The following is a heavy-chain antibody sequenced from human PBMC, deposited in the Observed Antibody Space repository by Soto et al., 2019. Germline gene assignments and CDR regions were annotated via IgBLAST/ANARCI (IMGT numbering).Heavy chain of an antibody. V-gene: IGHV4-39*01. CDR1: GGSISSSSYY. CDR3: ARHGYSYGEFDY. D-gene: IGHD5-18*01. CDR2: FYYSGST. J-gene: IGHJ4*02. Sequence: SEILSLTCTVSGGSISSSSYYWGWIRQPPGKGLEWIGSFYYSGSTYYNPSLKSRVTISVDTSKNQFSLKLSSVTAADTAVYYCARHGYSYGEFDYWGQGTLVTVSS.